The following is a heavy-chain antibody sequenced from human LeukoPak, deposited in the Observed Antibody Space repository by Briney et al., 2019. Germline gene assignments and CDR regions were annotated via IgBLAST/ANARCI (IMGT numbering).Heavy chain of an antibody. Sequence: GGSLRLSCAASGFTFSSYEMNWVRQAPGKGLEWVSYISSSGSTIYYADSVKGRFTISRDNAKNTLYLQMNSLRAEDTAVYYCARASGSYWGNWFDPWGQGTLVTVSS. CDR3: ARASGSYWGNWFDP. CDR2: ISSSGSTI. D-gene: IGHD1-26*01. J-gene: IGHJ5*02. CDR1: GFTFSSYE. V-gene: IGHV3-48*03.